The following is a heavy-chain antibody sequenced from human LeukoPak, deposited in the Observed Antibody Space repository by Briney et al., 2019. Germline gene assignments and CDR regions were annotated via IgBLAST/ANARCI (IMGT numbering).Heavy chain of an antibody. D-gene: IGHD3-3*01. J-gene: IGHJ4*02. CDR2: INHSGST. Sequence: SETLSLTCAVYGGSFSGYYWSWIRQPPGKGLEWIGEINHSGSTNYNPSLKSRVTISVDTSKNQFSLKLSSVTAADTAVYYCARGVSGGITIFGVVPGRFDYWGQGTLATVSS. CDR1: GGSFSGYY. CDR3: ARGVSGGITIFGVVPGRFDY. V-gene: IGHV4-34*01.